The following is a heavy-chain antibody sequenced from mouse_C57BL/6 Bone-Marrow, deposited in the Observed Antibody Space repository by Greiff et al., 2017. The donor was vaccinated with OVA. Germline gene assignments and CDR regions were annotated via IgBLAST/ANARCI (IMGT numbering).Heavy chain of an antibody. Sequence: EVQLVESGGGLVKPGGSLKLSCAASGFTFSSYAMSWVRQTPEKRLEWVATISDGGSYTYYPDNVKGRFTISRANAKNNLYLQMSHLQSEDTAMYYCAREAGTGAMDYWGQGTSVTVSS. V-gene: IGHV5-4*01. CDR3: AREAGTGAMDY. D-gene: IGHD4-1*01. CDR1: GFTFSSYA. J-gene: IGHJ4*01. CDR2: ISDGGSYT.